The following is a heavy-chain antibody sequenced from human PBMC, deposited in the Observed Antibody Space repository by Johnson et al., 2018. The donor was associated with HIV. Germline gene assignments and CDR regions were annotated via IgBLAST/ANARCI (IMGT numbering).Heavy chain of an antibody. CDR2: ISYDGSNK. Sequence: QVQLVESGGGVVQPGRSLRLSCAASGFTFSSYAMPWVSQASGKGLEWVAVISYDGSNKYYADSVKGRFTISRDNSTNTLYLQMNSLIAEDTAVYYCARERGYFGNPAFDIWGQGTMVTVSS. CDR3: ARERGYFGNPAFDI. J-gene: IGHJ3*02. V-gene: IGHV3-30-3*01. D-gene: IGHD4-23*01. CDR1: GFTFSSYA.